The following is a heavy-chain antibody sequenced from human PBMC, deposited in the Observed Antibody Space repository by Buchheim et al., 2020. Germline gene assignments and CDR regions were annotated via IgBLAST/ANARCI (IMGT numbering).Heavy chain of an antibody. V-gene: IGHV3-7*01. Sequence: EVQLVESGGGLVQPGGSLRLSCAASGFTFNTYWMSWVRQAPGKGLEWVANIKHDGSAKYYVDSVKGRFTISRDNAKNSLYLQMDSLRAEDTALYYCAREGVAGVPYYWGQGTL. D-gene: IGHD6-19*01. J-gene: IGHJ4*02. CDR1: GFTFNTYW. CDR3: AREGVAGVPYY. CDR2: IKHDGSAK.